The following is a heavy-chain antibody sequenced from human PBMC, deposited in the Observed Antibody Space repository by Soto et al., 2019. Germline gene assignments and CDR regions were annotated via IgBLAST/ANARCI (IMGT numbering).Heavy chain of an antibody. J-gene: IGHJ6*02. CDR1: GGTFSSYT. Sequence: QVQLVQSGAEVKKPGSSVKVSCKASGGTFSSYTISWVRQAPVQGLEWMGRIIPILGIANYAQKFQRRVTITAHTYTRTAYLELSSVRSEDRAVYYCASPVGVVAATYGMGVWGQGGTVTVCS. D-gene: IGHD2-15*01. CDR3: ASPVGVVAATYGMGV. V-gene: IGHV1-69*02. CDR2: IIPILGIA.